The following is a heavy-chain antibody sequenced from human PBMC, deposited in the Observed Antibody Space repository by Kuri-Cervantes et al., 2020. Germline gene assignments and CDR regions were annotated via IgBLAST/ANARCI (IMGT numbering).Heavy chain of an antibody. V-gene: IGHV4-34*09. CDR2: INHSGST. D-gene: IGHD2-15*01. CDR1: GGSFSGYY. Sequence: SCAVYGGSFSGYYWSWIRQPPGKGLEWIGEINHSGSTNYNPSLKSRVTISVDTSKNQFSLKLSSVTAADTAVYFCARAFKPPVGLLRACAAFGILGQGTMVTVSS. CDR3: ARAFKPPVGLLRACAAFGI. J-gene: IGHJ3*02.